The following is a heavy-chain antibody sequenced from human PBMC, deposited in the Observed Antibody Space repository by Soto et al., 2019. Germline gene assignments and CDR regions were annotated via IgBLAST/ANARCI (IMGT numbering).Heavy chain of an antibody. J-gene: IGHJ4*02. CDR1: GYTFSSNY. CDR2: INPSDGRT. Sequence: QVQLVQSGAEVKETGASVGISCKASGYTFSSNYIHWVRQAPGQGLEWMGIINPSDGRTSYAPKVQDRVTMTMDTSTGTVNLVLSSLRSEDTAVYYCAREGSYYFDSRMDYWGQGTLVSVSS. D-gene: IGHD3-22*01. CDR3: AREGSYYFDSRMDY. V-gene: IGHV1-46*01.